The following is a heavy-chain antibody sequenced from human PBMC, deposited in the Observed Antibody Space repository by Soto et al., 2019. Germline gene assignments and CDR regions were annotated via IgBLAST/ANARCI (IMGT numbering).Heavy chain of an antibody. CDR2: IGTAGDP. Sequence: EVQLVESGGDLVQPGESLRLSCAASGFTFSSYDMHWVRQAAGKGLEWVSAIGTAGDPYYTDSAKGRFTISRENAQNSLFLQMNSLRAGDPAVYYCARGSFGAGSFRAYMDVWGRGTTVTVSS. CDR1: GFTFSSYD. V-gene: IGHV3-13*05. D-gene: IGHD3-10*01. CDR3: ARGSFGAGSFRAYMDV. J-gene: IGHJ6*03.